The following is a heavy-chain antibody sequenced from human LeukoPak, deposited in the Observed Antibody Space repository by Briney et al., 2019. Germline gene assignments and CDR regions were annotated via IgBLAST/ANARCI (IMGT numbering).Heavy chain of an antibody. CDR2: ISYSGNT. D-gene: IGHD3-22*01. V-gene: IGHV4-30-4*07. Sequence: PSQTLSLTCAVSGGSISSGGFSWSWIRQPPGKGLEWIGYISYSGNTYYNPSLKSRVTISVDTSKNQLSLKLTSVLAADTAVYYCARGKDYYDTSGYPTFHYWGQGTLVTVSS. CDR3: ARGKDYYDTSGYPTFHY. CDR1: GGSISSGGFS. J-gene: IGHJ4*02.